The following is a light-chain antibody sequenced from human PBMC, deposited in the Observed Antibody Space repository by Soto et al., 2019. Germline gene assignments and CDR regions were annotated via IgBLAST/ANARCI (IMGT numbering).Light chain of an antibody. Sequence: QSALAQPPSVSGAPGQRVTISCTGSSSNIGAGYDVHWYQQLPGTAPKLLIYGNSNRPSGVPNRFSGSKSGTSASLAITGLQAEDEADYYCQYYDSSRSGWVCGTGTKVTVL. J-gene: IGLJ1*01. CDR3: QYYDSSRSGWV. CDR2: GNS. CDR1: SSNIGAGYD. V-gene: IGLV1-40*01.